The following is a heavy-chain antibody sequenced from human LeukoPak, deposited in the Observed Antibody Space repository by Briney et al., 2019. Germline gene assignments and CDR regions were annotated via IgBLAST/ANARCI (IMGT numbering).Heavy chain of an antibody. D-gene: IGHD3-22*01. CDR2: IKQDGSEK. CDR3: AREVLGRITMIVVVYFDY. Sequence: GGSLRLSCAASGFTFSSYWMSWVRQAPGKGLEWVANIKQDGSEKYYVDSVKGRFTISRDNAKNSLYLQMNSLRAEDTAVYYCAREVLGRITMIVVVYFDYWGQGTLVTVSS. J-gene: IGHJ4*02. V-gene: IGHV3-7*01. CDR1: GFTFSSYW.